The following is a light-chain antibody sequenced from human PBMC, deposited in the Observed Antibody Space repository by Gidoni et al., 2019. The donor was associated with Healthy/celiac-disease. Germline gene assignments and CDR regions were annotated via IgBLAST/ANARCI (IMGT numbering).Light chain of an antibody. CDR1: QSISSY. CDR3: QQSYSTLWT. J-gene: IGKJ1*01. CDR2: AAS. V-gene: IGKV1-39*01. Sequence: IQMTQSPSSLSASVGDRVTITCRASQSISSYFNWYQQKPGKAPKLLIYAASSLKSGVPSRFSGSGAGTDVTITISSLQPEDVATYYCQQSYSTLWTFGQGTKVEIK.